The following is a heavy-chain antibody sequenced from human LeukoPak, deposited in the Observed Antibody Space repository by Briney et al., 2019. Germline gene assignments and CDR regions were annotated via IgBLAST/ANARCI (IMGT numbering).Heavy chain of an antibody. D-gene: IGHD6-19*01. J-gene: IGHJ4*02. CDR2: ISGSSSYI. Sequence: GGSLRLSCAASGFTFSSYAMNWVRQAPGKGLEWVSSISGSSSYIDYVDSVKGRFTIFRDNAKNSLYLQMNSLRAEDTAVYYCANYAGYSSGWGQGTLVTVSS. CDR3: ANYAGYSSG. CDR1: GFTFSSYA. V-gene: IGHV3-21*01.